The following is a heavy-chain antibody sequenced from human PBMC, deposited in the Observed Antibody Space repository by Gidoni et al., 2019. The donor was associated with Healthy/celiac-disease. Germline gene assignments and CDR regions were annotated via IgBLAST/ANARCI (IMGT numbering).Heavy chain of an antibody. V-gene: IGHV1-2*04. D-gene: IGHD1-7*01. J-gene: IGHJ4*02. CDR3: ARGANFSDQLLFAY. CDR2: INPNSGGT. CDR1: GYTFTGYY. Sequence: QVQLVQSGAEVKKHGASVKVSCTASGYTFTGYYMHWVRLAPGQGLEWMGWINPNSGGTNYAQKFQGWVTMTRDTSISTAYMELSRLRSDDTAVYYCARGANFSDQLLFAYWGQGTLVTVSS.